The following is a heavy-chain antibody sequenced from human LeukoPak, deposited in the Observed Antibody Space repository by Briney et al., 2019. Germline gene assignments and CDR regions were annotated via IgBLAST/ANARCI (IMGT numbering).Heavy chain of an antibody. CDR2: INHSGST. CDR3: ARGLAGTTYYYGMDV. Sequence: PSETLSLTCAVYGGSLSGYYWSWIRQPPGKGLEWIGEINHSGSTNYNPSLKSRVTISVDTSKNQFSLKLSSVTAADTAVYYCARGLAGTTYYYGMDVWGQGTTVTVSS. J-gene: IGHJ6*02. CDR1: GGSLSGYY. V-gene: IGHV4-34*01. D-gene: IGHD1-7*01.